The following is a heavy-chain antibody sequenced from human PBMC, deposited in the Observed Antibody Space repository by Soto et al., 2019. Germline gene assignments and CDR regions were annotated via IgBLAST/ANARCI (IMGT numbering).Heavy chain of an antibody. V-gene: IGHV3-30*03. CDR2: FAYDGSSK. Sequence: PGGSLRLSCAASGFTFSSYGMHWVRQAPGKGLEWVAVFAYDGSSKFYADSVKGRFTISRDNSRNTLYLQMNSLRAEDAAVYYCARYCSSTICFSNYYGMDVWGQGTTVTVSS. CDR3: ARYCSSTICFSNYYGMDV. D-gene: IGHD2-2*01. CDR1: GFTFSSYG. J-gene: IGHJ6*02.